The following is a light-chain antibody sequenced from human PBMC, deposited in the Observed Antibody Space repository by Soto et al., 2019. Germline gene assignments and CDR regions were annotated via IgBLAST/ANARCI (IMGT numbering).Light chain of an antibody. CDR3: QQYSSSSRT. CDR1: QSVSGTS. J-gene: IGKJ2*01. CDR2: GAS. Sequence: EIVLTQSPGTLSLSPGERATLSCRASQSVSGTSLAWYQQKPGQAPRLLVYGASTRATGIPDRFSGRGSGTDLTLIISRLEPEDSAVYYCQQYSSSSRTFGQGTRLYI. V-gene: IGKV3-20*01.